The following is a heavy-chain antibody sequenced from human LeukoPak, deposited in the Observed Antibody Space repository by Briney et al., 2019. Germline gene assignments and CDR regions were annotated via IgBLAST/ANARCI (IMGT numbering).Heavy chain of an antibody. D-gene: IGHD4-17*01. CDR2: IYYSGST. CDR3: ARGKAGDYDPYYYYGMDV. CDR1: GGSFSSYY. Sequence: SETLSLTCAVYGGSFSSYYWSWIRQPPGKGLEWIGYIYYSGSTNYNPSLKSRVTISVDTSKNQFSLKLSSVTAADTAVYYCARGKAGDYDPYYYYGMDVWGQGTTVTVSS. J-gene: IGHJ6*02. V-gene: IGHV4-59*01.